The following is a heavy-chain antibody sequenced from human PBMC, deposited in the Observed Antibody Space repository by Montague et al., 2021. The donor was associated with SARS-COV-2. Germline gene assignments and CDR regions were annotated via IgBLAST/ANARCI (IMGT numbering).Heavy chain of an antibody. D-gene: IGHD1-14*01. Sequence: SETLSLTCAVYGGSFSGYYWNWIRQPPGKGLEWIGEINHSGSTNYNPSLKSRVTISVDTSKNQFSLKLSSVTAAETAVYYCVEVPLRPRGRGFDYWGQGTLVTVSS. CDR3: VEVPLRPRGRGFDY. CDR2: INHSGST. J-gene: IGHJ4*02. V-gene: IGHV4-34*01. CDR1: GGSFSGYY.